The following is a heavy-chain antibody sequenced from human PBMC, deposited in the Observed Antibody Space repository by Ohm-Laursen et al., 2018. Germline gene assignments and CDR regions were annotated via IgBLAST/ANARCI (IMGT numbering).Heavy chain of an antibody. CDR1: GFTFTYFG. Sequence: SLRLSCAASGFTFTYFGISWVRQAPGKGLEWVSTVGRRGFTFYADSVKGRFTVSRDNSRETVYLQMRTLRAEDTALYYCAKDASTVAAYYFHYWGQGTLVTVSS. V-gene: IGHV3-23*01. D-gene: IGHD6-19*01. CDR2: VGRRGFT. CDR3: AKDASTVAAYYFHY. J-gene: IGHJ4*02.